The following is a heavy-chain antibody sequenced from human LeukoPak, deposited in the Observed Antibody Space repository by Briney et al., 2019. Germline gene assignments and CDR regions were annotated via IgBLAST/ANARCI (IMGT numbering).Heavy chain of an antibody. CDR1: GFTFSSYG. J-gene: IGHJ6*02. Sequence: GRSLRLSCAASGFTFSSYGMHWVRQAPGKGLDWVAVVSSDGSYKYYADSVKGRFTISRDNSKKTLYLQMNSLRAEDTAVYYCAKDRAPGYCTRTSCSPNYGMDVWGQGTTVTVSS. V-gene: IGHV3-30*18. CDR3: AKDRAPGYCTRTSCSPNYGMDV. CDR2: VSSDGSYK. D-gene: IGHD2-2*03.